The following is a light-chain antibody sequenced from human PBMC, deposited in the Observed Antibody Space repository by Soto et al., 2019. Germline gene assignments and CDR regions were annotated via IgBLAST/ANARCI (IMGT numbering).Light chain of an antibody. CDR2: GVN. Sequence: QSVLTQPRSVSGSPGQSITISCTGSSSDVGSYNYVSWYQQHPGQAPKFMIYGVNKRPSGVSHRFSGSKSGNTSSLTISGLDADDEADYYCLSYAGSYNFVFGSGTKLTVL. J-gene: IGLJ1*01. V-gene: IGLV2-11*01. CDR3: LSYAGSYNFV. CDR1: SSDVGSYNY.